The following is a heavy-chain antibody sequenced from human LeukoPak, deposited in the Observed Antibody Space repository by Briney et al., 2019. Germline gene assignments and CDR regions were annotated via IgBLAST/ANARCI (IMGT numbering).Heavy chain of an antibody. Sequence: GGSLRLSCAASGFTFSSYSMNWVRQAPGKGLEWVSSISSSSSYIYYADSVKGRFTISRDNAKNSLYLQMNSLRAEDTAVYYCARENPIDGGGDYWGQETLVTVSS. CDR2: ISSSSSYI. J-gene: IGHJ4*02. CDR1: GFTFSSYS. V-gene: IGHV3-21*01. CDR3: ARENPIDGGGDY. D-gene: IGHD4-23*01.